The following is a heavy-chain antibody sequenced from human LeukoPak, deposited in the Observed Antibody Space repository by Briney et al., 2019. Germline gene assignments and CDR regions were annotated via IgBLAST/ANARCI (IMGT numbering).Heavy chain of an antibody. D-gene: IGHD3-3*01. J-gene: IGHJ5*02. V-gene: IGHV4-59*01. CDR2: IYYSGST. CDR1: GASISSYY. CDR3: AGVGILRFPSNGFDP. Sequence: SETLSLTCTVSGASISSYYWSWIRQPPGKGLEWIGYIYYSGSTRYNPSLKSRVTISVDTSKNQFSLKLSSATAADTAVYYGAGVGILRFPSNGFDPWGQGTMVTVSS.